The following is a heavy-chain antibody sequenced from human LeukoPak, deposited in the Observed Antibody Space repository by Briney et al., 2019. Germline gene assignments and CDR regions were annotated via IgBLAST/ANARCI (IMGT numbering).Heavy chain of an antibody. CDR2: IYYSGST. V-gene: IGHV4-59*01. J-gene: IGHJ4*02. Sequence: PSETLSLTCSVSGGSMSSYYWSWIRQPPGKGLDWIGYIYYSGSTNYNPSLKSRVTISVDTSKNQFSLKLSSVTAADTAVYYCARGRGMATKLYYSDYWGQGTLVTVSS. CDR1: GGSMSSYY. D-gene: IGHD5-24*01. CDR3: ARGRGMATKLYYSDY.